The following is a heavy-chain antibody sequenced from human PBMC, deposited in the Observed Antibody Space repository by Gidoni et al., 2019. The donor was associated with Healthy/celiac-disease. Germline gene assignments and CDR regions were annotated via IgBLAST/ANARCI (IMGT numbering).Heavy chain of an antibody. CDR1: GFTFDDYA. CDR3: ASTYYYDSSGYYPH. J-gene: IGHJ4*02. V-gene: IGHV3-9*01. Sequence: EVQLVGSGGGLVQPGRSLRLSCAASGFTFDDYAMHWVRQAPGKGLEWVSGISWNSGSIGYADSVKGRFTSSRDNAKNSLYLQMNSLRAEDTALYYCASTYYYDSSGYYPHWGQGTLVTVSS. D-gene: IGHD3-22*01. CDR2: ISWNSGSI.